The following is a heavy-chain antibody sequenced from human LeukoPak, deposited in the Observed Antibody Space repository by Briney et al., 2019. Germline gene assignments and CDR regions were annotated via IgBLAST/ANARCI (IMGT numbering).Heavy chain of an antibody. CDR1: GFAFSTYN. D-gene: IGHD1-26*01. Sequence: GGSLRLSCAASGFAFSTYNMNWVRQAPGKGPEWVSFISTGSNTVYCVDSAKGRFTISRDNAKNSLYLQMNSLRDEDTAVYYCARERSQVGANDYWGQGTLVTVSS. J-gene: IGHJ4*02. CDR3: ARERSQVGANDY. CDR2: ISTGSNTV. V-gene: IGHV3-48*02.